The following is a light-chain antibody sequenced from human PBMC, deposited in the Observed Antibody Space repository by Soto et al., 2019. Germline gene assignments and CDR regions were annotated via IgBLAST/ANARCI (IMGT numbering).Light chain of an antibody. J-gene: IGLJ3*02. Sequence: QSVLTQPPSASGTPGQRITISCSGSSSNIGSHSVNWYQQLPGTAPKLLIYRSSQRPSGVPDRFSGSKSDTSASLAISGLQSGDEADYYCALWDDSLNGPVFGGGTKLTVL. CDR2: RSS. V-gene: IGLV1-44*01. CDR1: SSNIGSHS. CDR3: ALWDDSLNGPV.